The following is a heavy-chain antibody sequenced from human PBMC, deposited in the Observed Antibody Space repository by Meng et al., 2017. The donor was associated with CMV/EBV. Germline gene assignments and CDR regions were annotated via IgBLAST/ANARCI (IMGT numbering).Heavy chain of an antibody. J-gene: IGHJ4*02. V-gene: IGHV4-59*01. CDR2: IYYSGST. CDR1: GGSISSYY. CDR3: ARYLGWSEYYYDSSGPSGLGYFDY. Sequence: PETLSLTCTVSGGSISSYYWSWIRQPPGKGLEWIGYIYYSGSTNYNPSLKSRVTISVDTSKNQFSLKLSSVTAADTAVYYCARYLGWSEYYYDSSGPSGLGYFDYWGQGTLVTVSS. D-gene: IGHD3-22*01.